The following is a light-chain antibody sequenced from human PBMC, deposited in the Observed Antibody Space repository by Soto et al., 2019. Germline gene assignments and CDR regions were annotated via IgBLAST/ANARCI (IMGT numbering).Light chain of an antibody. Sequence: IQLTQSPSSLSASVGDRVTITCRASQDIAIYLAWYQQKPGEAPKLLIYAASTLHTGVPSRFSGSGSGTEFTLTISSLQPEDFATYYCQQTESYPSTFGGGTKVDIK. J-gene: IGKJ4*01. CDR3: QQTESYPST. CDR1: QDIAIY. V-gene: IGKV1-9*01. CDR2: AAS.